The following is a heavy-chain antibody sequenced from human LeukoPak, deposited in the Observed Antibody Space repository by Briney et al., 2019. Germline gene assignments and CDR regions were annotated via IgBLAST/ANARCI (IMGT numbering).Heavy chain of an antibody. V-gene: IGHV4-59*08. CDR1: GGSISSYY. Sequence: SETLSLTCSVSGGSISSYYWSWVRQPPGKEVEWIGYIYYSGSTKYNPSLKSRVTISVDTSKNQFSLKLSSVTAADTAVYYCARHGPDYGSNFDYWGQGTLVTVSS. J-gene: IGHJ4*02. CDR3: ARHGPDYGSNFDY. CDR2: IYYSGST. D-gene: IGHD4-17*01.